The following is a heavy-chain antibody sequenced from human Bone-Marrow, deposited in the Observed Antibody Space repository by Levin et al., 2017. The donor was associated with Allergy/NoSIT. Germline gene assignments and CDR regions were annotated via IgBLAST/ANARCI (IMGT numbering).Heavy chain of an antibody. CDR1: GFTFSDSY. CDR3: ARDFGPGAGTSAFDI. J-gene: IGHJ3*02. Sequence: GGSLRLSCAVSGFTFSDSYMDWVRQAPGKGLEWIGRSRIKAKSYTTEYAASVKGRFTISRDDSKNSLYLQMNSLKTDDTAVYYCARDFGPGAGTSAFDIWGQGTIVTVSS. D-gene: IGHD6-19*01. CDR2: SRIKAKSYTT. V-gene: IGHV3-72*01.